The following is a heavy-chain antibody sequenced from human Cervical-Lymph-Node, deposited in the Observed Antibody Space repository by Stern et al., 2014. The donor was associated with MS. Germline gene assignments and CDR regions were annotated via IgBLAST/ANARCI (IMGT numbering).Heavy chain of an antibody. CDR2: ISYDGSNK. D-gene: IGHD2-21*02. V-gene: IGHV3-30*18. Sequence: QMQLVQSGGGVVQPGRSLRLSCAASGFTFSSYGMHWVRQAPGKGLEWVAVISYDGSNKYYADSVKGRFTISRDNSKNTLYLQMNSLRAEDTAVYYCAKDRLFSYYYYYGMDVWGQGTTVTVSS. CDR3: AKDRLFSYYYYYGMDV. J-gene: IGHJ6*02. CDR1: GFTFSSYG.